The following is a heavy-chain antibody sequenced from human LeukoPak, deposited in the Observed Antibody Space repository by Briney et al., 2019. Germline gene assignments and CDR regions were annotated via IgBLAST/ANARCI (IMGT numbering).Heavy chain of an antibody. CDR3: ARDKDPYWYFDP. Sequence: SETLSLTCAVSDGSISSYYWNWIRQPPGKGLEWIGNIYNSGSTDYNPSLKSRVTISVNLSKKLISLKLTSVTAADTALYYCARDKDPYWYFDPWGRGTLVTVSS. CDR2: IYNSGST. V-gene: IGHV4-59*01. CDR1: DGSISSYY. J-gene: IGHJ2*01.